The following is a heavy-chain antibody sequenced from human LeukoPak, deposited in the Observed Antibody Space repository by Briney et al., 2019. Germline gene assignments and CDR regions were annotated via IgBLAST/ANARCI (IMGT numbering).Heavy chain of an antibody. CDR2: IYHGGST. CDR3: ARDSLDRIAFDI. Sequence: SETLSLTCAVSGGSIISSNWWSWVRQPPGKGLEWIGEIYHGGSTYYNPSLKSRVTISVDTSKNQFSLKLSSVTAADTAVYYCARDSLDRIAFDIWGQGTMVTVSS. D-gene: IGHD2-15*01. J-gene: IGHJ3*02. CDR1: GGSIISSNW. V-gene: IGHV4-4*02.